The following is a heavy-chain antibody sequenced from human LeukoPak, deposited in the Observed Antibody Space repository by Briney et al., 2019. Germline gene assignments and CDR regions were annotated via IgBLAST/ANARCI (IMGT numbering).Heavy chain of an antibody. CDR2: ISGRGDNT. CDR1: GFTFSNYA. Sequence: PGGSLRLSCAASGFTFSNYAVSWVRQAPGKGLEWVSAISGRGDNTYYADSVRGRFTISGDNSRNTLFLQMNSLRAEDTAVYYCAHGAMYQLDYWGQGTLVTVSS. V-gene: IGHV3-23*01. D-gene: IGHD2-2*01. CDR3: AHGAMYQLDY. J-gene: IGHJ4*02.